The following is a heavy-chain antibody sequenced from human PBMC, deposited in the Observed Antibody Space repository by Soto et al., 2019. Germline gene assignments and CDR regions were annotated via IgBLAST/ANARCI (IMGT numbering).Heavy chain of an antibody. V-gene: IGHV4-34*01. Sequence: PSETLSLTCAVYGGSFGGYYWSWIRQPPGKGLEWIGEINHSGSTNYNPSLKSRVTISVDTSKNQFSLKLSSVTAADTAVYYCARGPDYGDSRAFDIWGQGTMVTVSS. J-gene: IGHJ3*02. CDR3: ARGPDYGDSRAFDI. D-gene: IGHD4-17*01. CDR1: GGSFGGYY. CDR2: INHSGST.